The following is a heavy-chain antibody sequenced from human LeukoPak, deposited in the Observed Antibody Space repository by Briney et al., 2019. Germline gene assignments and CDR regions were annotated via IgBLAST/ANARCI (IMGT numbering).Heavy chain of an antibody. V-gene: IGHV3-48*01. CDR3: ATRYCSISACRASSHHCFDV. Sequence: GGSLRLSCAASGFTFSIYNMDWVRQAPGKGLEWVSYISSSSYTIYYADSVKGRFTISRDNAKNSLYLQMNSLRAEDMAVYHCATRYCSISACRASSHHCFDVWGKGTTVIVSS. J-gene: IGHJ6*04. CDR1: GFTFSIYN. D-gene: IGHD2-2*01. CDR2: ISSSSYTI.